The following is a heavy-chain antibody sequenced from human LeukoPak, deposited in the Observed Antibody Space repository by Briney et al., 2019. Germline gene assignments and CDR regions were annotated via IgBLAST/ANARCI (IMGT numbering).Heavy chain of an antibody. CDR2: IKQDGSEK. J-gene: IGHJ4*02. V-gene: IGHV3-7*01. CDR1: GFTFSNYW. Sequence: GGSLRLSCAASGFTFSNYWMTWVRQAPGKGLEWVANIKQDGSEKHYGDSVKGRFTISRDNAKNSLYLEMNSLRAEDTAEYYCARERSSGWNDCWGQGTLVTVSS. D-gene: IGHD6-19*01. CDR3: ARERSSGWNDC.